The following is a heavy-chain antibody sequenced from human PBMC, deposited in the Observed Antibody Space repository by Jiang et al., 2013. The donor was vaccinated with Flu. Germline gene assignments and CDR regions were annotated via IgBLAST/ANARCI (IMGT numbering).Heavy chain of an antibody. V-gene: IGHV3-66*01. D-gene: IGHD5/OR15-5a*01. Sequence: VQLLESGGDLVQPGGSLRLSCAASGFTVSSNYMSWVRQAPGKGLEWVSVIYSDDTTYYADSVKGRFTISRDNSKNTLYLQMNSLRAEDTAIYYCARESVKVWGQGTLVTVSS. CDR3: ARESVKV. CDR2: IYSDDTT. CDR1: GFTVSSNY. J-gene: IGHJ4*02.